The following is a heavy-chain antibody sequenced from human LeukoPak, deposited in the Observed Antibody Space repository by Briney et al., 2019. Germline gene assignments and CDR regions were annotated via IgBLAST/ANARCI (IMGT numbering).Heavy chain of an antibody. CDR2: IWYDGSNK. CDR3: ARERGEILADAFDI. J-gene: IGHJ3*02. CDR1: GFTFSSYG. Sequence: PGGSLRLSCAASGFTFSSYGMHWVRQAPGKGLEWVAVIWYDGSNKYYADSVKGRFTISRDNSKNTLYLQMNSLRAEDTAVYYCARERGEILADAFDIWGQGTMVTVSS. D-gene: IGHD3-3*02. V-gene: IGHV3-33*01.